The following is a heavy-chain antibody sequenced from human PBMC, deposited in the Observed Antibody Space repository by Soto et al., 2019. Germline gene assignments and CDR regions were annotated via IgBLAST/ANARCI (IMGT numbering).Heavy chain of an antibody. CDR2: ISNSGVST. CDR1: GFSFSSYA. V-gene: IGHV3-23*01. CDR3: AKDPTVSLRGSDY. Sequence: EVQLLESGGGLVQPGGSLRLSCEASGFSFSSYAMTWVRQAPGKGLEWVSTISNSGVSTYYADSVKGRFTISRDNSKNTLHLQMNSLRDEDTAVYYCAKDPTVSLRGSDYWGQGNLVTVSS. D-gene: IGHD4-17*01. J-gene: IGHJ4*02.